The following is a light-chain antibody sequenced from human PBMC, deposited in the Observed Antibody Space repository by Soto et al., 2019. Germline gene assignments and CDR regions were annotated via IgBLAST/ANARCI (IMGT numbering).Light chain of an antibody. CDR2: QVT. Sequence: QSALTQPASVSGSPGQSITISFTGTSSDIGGYYYVSWYQHHPGKAPKLIIYQVTNRPSGVSYRFSGSKSGNTASLTISGLQAEDEADYYCTSYSSSNTFYVFGAGTKVTVL. CDR3: TSYSSSNTFYV. V-gene: IGLV2-14*01. CDR1: SSDIGGYYY. J-gene: IGLJ1*01.